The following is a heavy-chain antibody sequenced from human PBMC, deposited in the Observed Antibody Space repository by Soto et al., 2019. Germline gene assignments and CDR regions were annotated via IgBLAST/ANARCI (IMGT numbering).Heavy chain of an antibody. CDR2: IYDSGST. J-gene: IGHJ4*02. V-gene: IGHV4-59*08. CDR1: GGFFTTYY. CDR3: ASGPTVHYFDY. D-gene: IGHD4-17*01. Sequence: QVQLQESGPGLVKPSETLSLTCTVSGGFFTTYYWRWIRQPPGKGLEWIGYIYDSGSTNYNPSLKSRVTISVDTSKSQFSLKLSSMTAADTAVYYCASGPTVHYFDYWGQGTLVTVSS.